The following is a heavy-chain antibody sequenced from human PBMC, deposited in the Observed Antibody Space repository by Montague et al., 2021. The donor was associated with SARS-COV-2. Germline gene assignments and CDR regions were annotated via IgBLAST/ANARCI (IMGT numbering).Heavy chain of an antibody. V-gene: IGHV4-59*12. CDR3: ARLRRGTYYVSFDP. CDR2: LYYSATT. Sequence: SETLSLTCTVSGGSITNYYWTWIRQPPGGGLEWIGYLYYSATTNYNPSLKSRVTMSIDTSKNQFSLSLTSVTAADSAVYYCARLRRGTYYVSFDPWGQGTLVSVSS. CDR1: GGSITNYY. D-gene: IGHD1-26*01. J-gene: IGHJ5*02.